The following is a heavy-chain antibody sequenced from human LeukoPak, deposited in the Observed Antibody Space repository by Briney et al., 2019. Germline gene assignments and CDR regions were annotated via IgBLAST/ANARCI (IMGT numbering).Heavy chain of an antibody. D-gene: IGHD6-6*01. CDR1: GSTFSSYS. CDR2: ISSSGSTI. J-gene: IGHJ4*02. CDR3: ARGQVGVGAARPRQSVGGTPLSPPQRIYFDY. Sequence: GGSLRLSCAASGSTFSSYSMNWVRQAPGKGLEWVSYISSSGSTIYYADSVKGRFTISRDNAKNSLYLQMNSLRAEDTAVYYCARGQVGVGAARPRQSVGGTPLSPPQRIYFDYWGQGTLVTVSS. V-gene: IGHV3-48*04.